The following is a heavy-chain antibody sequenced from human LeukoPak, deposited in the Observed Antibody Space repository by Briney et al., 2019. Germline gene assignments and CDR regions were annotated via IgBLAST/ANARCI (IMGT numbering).Heavy chain of an antibody. CDR3: ARASYCSSTSCYTNWFDP. CDR2: IIPIFGTA. J-gene: IGHJ5*02. V-gene: IGHV1-69*01. CDR1: GGTFGSYA. D-gene: IGHD2-2*02. Sequence: SVKVSCKASGGTFGSYAISWVRQAPGQGLEWMGGIIPIFGTANYAQKFQGRVTITADESTSTAYMELSSLRSEDTAVYYCARASYCSSTSCYTNWFDPWGQGTRVTGSS.